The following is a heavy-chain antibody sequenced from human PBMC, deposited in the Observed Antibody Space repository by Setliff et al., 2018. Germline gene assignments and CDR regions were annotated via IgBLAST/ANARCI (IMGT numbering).Heavy chain of an antibody. Sequence: EASVKVSCKASGYSFSTYAMSWIRQAPGQGLEWMGWINTNTGNPSYAQGFTGRFVFSLDTSVSTAYLQISSLKPEDTAMYYCARASRFATIVWKGDYYMDVWGKGTTVTVS. D-gene: IGHD3-16*02. CDR1: GYSFSTYA. V-gene: IGHV7-4-1*02. CDR3: ARASRFATIVWKGDYYMDV. CDR2: INTNTGNP. J-gene: IGHJ6*03.